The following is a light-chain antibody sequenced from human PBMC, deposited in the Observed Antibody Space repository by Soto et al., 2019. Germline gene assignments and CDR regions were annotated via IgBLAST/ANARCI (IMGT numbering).Light chain of an antibody. Sequence: EIVLTQSPGTLSLSPGERATLSFSASQSVSSSYLAWYQQKPGQAPRLLIYGASSRATGIPDRFSGSGSGTDFTLTISRLEPEDFAVYYCQQYYGSPGITFGQGTRLEIK. CDR1: QSVSSSY. V-gene: IGKV3-20*01. CDR2: GAS. J-gene: IGKJ5*01. CDR3: QQYYGSPGIT.